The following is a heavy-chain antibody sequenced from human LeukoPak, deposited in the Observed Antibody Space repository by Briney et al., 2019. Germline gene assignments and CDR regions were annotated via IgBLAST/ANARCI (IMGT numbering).Heavy chain of an antibody. CDR1: GGSFSGYY. V-gene: IGHV4-34*01. CDR3: AGKAVAGPYFDY. CDR2: INHSGST. D-gene: IGHD6-19*01. J-gene: IGHJ4*02. Sequence: SETLSLTCGVYGGSFSGYYWSWIRQPPGKGLEWIGEINHSGSTNYNPSLKSRVTISVDTSKSQFSLKLSSVTAADTAVYYCAGKAVAGPYFDYWGQGTLVTVSS.